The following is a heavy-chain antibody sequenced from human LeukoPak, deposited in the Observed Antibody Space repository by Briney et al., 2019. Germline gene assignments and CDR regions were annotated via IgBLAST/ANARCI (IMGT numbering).Heavy chain of an antibody. CDR1: GFIFSSYE. D-gene: IGHD1-1*01. CDR3: ARQLHPTGYYYYGMDL. J-gene: IGHJ6*04. V-gene: IGHV3-48*03. CDR2: ISSSGSTI. Sequence: PGGSLRLSCAAPGFIFSSYEMNWLRQAPGKGLEWVSHISSSGSTIYYAASVKGRFSISRDNAKNSLYLQMNSLRVEDTAVYYCARQLHPTGYYYYGMDLWGKGTAVTVSS.